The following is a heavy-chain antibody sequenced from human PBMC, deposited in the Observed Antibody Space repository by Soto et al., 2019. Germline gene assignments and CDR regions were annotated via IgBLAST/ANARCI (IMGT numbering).Heavy chain of an antibody. D-gene: IGHD2-15*01. CDR2: IIPIFGTA. CDR1: GGTFSSYA. CDR3: ARGYCSGGSCYSRFDY. J-gene: IGHJ4*02. Sequence: QVQLVQSGAEVKKPGSSVKVSCKASGGTFSSYAISWVRQAPGQGLEWMGGIIPIFGTANYAQKFQGRVTITADESTSTSYMALSSLRSEDTAVYYCARGYCSGGSCYSRFDYWGQGTLVTVSS. V-gene: IGHV1-69*01.